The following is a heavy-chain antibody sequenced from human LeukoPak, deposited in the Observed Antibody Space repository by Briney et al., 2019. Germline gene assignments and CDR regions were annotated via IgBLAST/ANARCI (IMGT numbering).Heavy chain of an antibody. CDR2: ISYDGSNT. J-gene: IGHJ5*02. CDR1: GFAFSTYY. V-gene: IGHV3-30*18. Sequence: SGGSLRLSCAASGFAFSTYYIHWVRQPPGKGLEWVAVISYDGSNTFYPGTVEGRFTISRDNSRNALYLQMNSLRPEDTAVYYCAKSLSSGWVSYYFGHWGQGTPVTVSS. D-gene: IGHD6-19*01. CDR3: AKSLSSGWVSYYFGH.